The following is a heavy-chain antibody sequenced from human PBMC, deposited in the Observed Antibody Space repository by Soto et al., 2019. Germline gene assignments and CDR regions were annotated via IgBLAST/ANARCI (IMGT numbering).Heavy chain of an antibody. CDR2: INSDASTT. D-gene: IGHD4-17*01. Sequence: GGSLRLSCVASGFAISNYWMHWVRQAPGKGLVWVSRINSDASTTDYADSVKGRFTISRDNAKNTLYLQMNSLRAEDTAVYYCAKSFPPYYGGNPTDYWGQGTLVTVSS. CDR1: GFAISNYW. J-gene: IGHJ4*02. CDR3: AKSFPPYYGGNPTDY. V-gene: IGHV3-74*01.